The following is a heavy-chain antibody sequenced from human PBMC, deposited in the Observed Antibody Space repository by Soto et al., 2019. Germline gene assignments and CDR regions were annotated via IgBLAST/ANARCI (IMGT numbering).Heavy chain of an antibody. CDR3: AKKEAVVSQESDY. CDR2: IKQSGSKK. CDR1: GFTFSSYW. D-gene: IGHD6-19*01. V-gene: IGHV3-7*05. Sequence: GGSLRLSCAASGFTFSSYWMSWVRQAPGKGLEWVATIKQSGSKKYYVDSVKGRFTISRDNAKNTLYLQMNSLRAEDTAVYYCAKKEAVVSQESDYWGQGTLVTVSS. J-gene: IGHJ4*02.